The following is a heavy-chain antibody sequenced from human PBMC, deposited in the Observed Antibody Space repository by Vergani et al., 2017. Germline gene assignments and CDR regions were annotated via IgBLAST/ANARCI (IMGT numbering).Heavy chain of an antibody. CDR3: ARDTVTGSRYFDY. J-gene: IGHJ4*02. D-gene: IGHD6-19*01. V-gene: IGHV3-30*02. Sequence: QVQLVESGGGVVQPGGSQRLSCGASGFTFSNYGMHWVRQAPGKGLEWVTFIRYDGSNTYYADSVKGRFTISRDNSKNTLFLQMNSLRPEDTAVYYCARDTVTGSRYFDYWGQGTLVTVSS. CDR2: IRYDGSNT. CDR1: GFTFSNYG.